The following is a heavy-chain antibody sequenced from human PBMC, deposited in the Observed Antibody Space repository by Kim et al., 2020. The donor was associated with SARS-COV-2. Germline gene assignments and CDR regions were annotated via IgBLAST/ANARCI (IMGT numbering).Heavy chain of an antibody. D-gene: IGHD3-16*01. J-gene: IGHJ6*02. V-gene: IGHV3-15*01. CDR3: TRIRGGFYYVMGV. CDR2: IKSKTDGGTT. Sequence: GGSLRLSCAASGFTFSSYWMSWVRQAPGKGLEWIGRIKSKTDGGTTDYAAPVKGRFTISRDDSINTLYLQMNSLQTEDTAVYYCTRIRGGFYYVMGVWGQGTTVTVSS. CDR1: GFTFSSYW.